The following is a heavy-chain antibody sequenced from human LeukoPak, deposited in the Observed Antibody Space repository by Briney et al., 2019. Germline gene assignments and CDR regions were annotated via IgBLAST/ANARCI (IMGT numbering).Heavy chain of an antibody. D-gene: IGHD3-22*01. V-gene: IGHV1-18*01. J-gene: IGHJ3*02. CDR2: ISAYNGNT. Sequence: ASVKVSCKASGYTFTSYGISWVRQAPGQGLEWMGWISAYNGNTNYAQKLQGRVTMTTDTSTSTAYMELRSLRSDDTAVYYCASSRVAYDSSGLDIWGQGTMVTVSS. CDR1: GYTFTSYG. CDR3: ASSRVAYDSSGLDI.